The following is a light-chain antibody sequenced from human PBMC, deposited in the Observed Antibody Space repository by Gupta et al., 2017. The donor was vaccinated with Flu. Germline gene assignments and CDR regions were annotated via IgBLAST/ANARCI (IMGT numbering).Light chain of an antibody. CDR3: QQYDTYSSLS. CDR1: QNVSDW. J-gene: IGKJ4*01. Sequence: QMTQSPSTLPASVGDRVTITCRASQNVSDWVACYKQRPGKAPQLLIYKASRLHTGVPSRFSGSGSGTEFTFTISSLQPDDRATYYCQQYDTYSSLSFGGGTKVDTK. V-gene: IGKV1-5*03. CDR2: KAS.